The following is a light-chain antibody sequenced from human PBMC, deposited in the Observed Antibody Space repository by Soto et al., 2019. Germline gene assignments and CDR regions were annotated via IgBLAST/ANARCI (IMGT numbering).Light chain of an antibody. CDR3: SSYTSSSTLV. Sequence: SALTQPASVSGSPGQSITISCTGTSSDVGGYNYVSWYQQHPGKAPKLMIYEVSNRPSGVSNRFSGSKSGNTASLTISGLHTEDEADYYCSSYTSSSTLVFGTGTKVTVL. CDR2: EVS. CDR1: SSDVGGYNY. V-gene: IGLV2-14*01. J-gene: IGLJ1*01.